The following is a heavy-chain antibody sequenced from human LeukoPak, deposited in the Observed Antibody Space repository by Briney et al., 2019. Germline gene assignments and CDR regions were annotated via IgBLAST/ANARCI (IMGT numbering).Heavy chain of an antibody. CDR1: GFTVSSNY. CDR2: IYSGGST. J-gene: IGHJ4*02. D-gene: IGHD3-22*01. CDR3: AKDSDYYDSSGYSDY. Sequence: PGGSLRLSCAASGFTVSSNYMSWVRQAPGKGLEWVSVIYSGGSTYYADSVKGRFTISRDNSKNTLYLQMNSLRAEDTAVYYCAKDSDYYDSSGYSDYWGQGTLVTVSS. V-gene: IGHV3-66*01.